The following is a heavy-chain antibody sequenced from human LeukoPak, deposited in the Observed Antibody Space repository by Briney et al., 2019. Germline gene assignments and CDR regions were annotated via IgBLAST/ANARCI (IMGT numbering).Heavy chain of an antibody. J-gene: IGHJ4*02. CDR3: AGEGHYYDSSGYYYGGEDY. V-gene: IGHV4-4*07. Sequence: SETLSLTCTVSGGSISSYYWSWIRQPAGKGLEWIGRIYTRGSTNYNPSLKSRVTMSVDTSKNQFSLKMSSVTAADTAVYYCAGEGHYYDSSGYYYGGEDYWGQGTLVTVSS. CDR2: IYTRGST. D-gene: IGHD3-22*01. CDR1: GGSISSYY.